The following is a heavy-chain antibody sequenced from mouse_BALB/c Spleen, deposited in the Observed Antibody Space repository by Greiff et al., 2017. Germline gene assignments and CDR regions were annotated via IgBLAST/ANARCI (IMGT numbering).Heavy chain of an antibody. Sequence: VQLVESGPGLVAPSQSLSITCTVSGFSLTGYGVNWVRQPPGKGLEWLGMIWGDGSTDYNSALKSRLSISKDNSKSQVFLKMNSLQTDDTARYYCAREIYYGNYGFAYWGQGTLVTVSA. D-gene: IGHD2-1*01. V-gene: IGHV2-6-7*01. CDR1: GFSLTGYG. J-gene: IGHJ3*01. CDR2: IWGDGST. CDR3: AREIYYGNYGFAY.